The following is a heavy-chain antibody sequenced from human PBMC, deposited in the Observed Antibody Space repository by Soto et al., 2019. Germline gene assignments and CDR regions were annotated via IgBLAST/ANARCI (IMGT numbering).Heavy chain of an antibody. D-gene: IGHD2-15*01. CDR2: INPSGGNT. Sequence: GASVKVSCKASGYTFTSYYMHWVRQAPGQGLEWMGIINPSGGNTGYAQKFQGRVTMTRNTSISTAYMELSSLRSEDTAVYYCARVGYCSGGSCYAPWGQGTLVTVSS. J-gene: IGHJ5*02. CDR1: GYTFTSYY. V-gene: IGHV1-46*01. CDR3: ARVGYCSGGSCYAP.